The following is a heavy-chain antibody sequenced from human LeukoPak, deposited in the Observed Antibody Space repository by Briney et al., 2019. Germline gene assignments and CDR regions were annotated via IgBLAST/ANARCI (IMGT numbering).Heavy chain of an antibody. Sequence: GGSLRLSCAASGFTFSTYNMNWVRQAPGKGLEWVSYISSSSSTIYYADSVKGRFTISRDNAKNSLSLQMNSLRAEDTAVYYCARHRTASDYWGQGTLVTVSS. CDR3: ARHRTASDY. CDR2: ISSSSSTI. D-gene: IGHD3-16*02. CDR1: GFTFSTYN. V-gene: IGHV3-48*04. J-gene: IGHJ4*02.